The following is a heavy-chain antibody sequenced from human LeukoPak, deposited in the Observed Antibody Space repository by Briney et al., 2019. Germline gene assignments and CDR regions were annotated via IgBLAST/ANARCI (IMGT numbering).Heavy chain of an antibody. J-gene: IGHJ6*02. CDR2: ISYGGSNK. Sequence: GRSLRLSCAASGFTFSSYGIHWVRQAPGKGLEWVAVISYGGSNKYYADSVRGRFTISRDNSKNTLYLQMNSLRAEDTAVYYCAKDIVVVPAAIGYYYYYGMDVWGQGTTVTVSS. D-gene: IGHD2-2*01. CDR1: GFTFSSYG. V-gene: IGHV3-30*18. CDR3: AKDIVVVPAAIGYYYYYGMDV.